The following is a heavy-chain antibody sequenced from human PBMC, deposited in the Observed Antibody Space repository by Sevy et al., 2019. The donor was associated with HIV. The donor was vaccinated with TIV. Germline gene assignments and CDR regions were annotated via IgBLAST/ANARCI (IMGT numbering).Heavy chain of an antibody. Sequence: GGSLRLSCAASGFTFSSYAISWVRQAPGKGLEWVSAISGSGGSTYYADSVKGRFTISRDNSKNTLYLQMNSLRAEDTAVYYCAKDPFPETERGYSGYDSSIYFDYWGQGTLVTVSS. CDR2: ISGSGGST. J-gene: IGHJ4*02. V-gene: IGHV3-23*01. D-gene: IGHD5-12*01. CDR1: GFTFSSYA. CDR3: AKDPFPETERGYSGYDSSIYFDY.